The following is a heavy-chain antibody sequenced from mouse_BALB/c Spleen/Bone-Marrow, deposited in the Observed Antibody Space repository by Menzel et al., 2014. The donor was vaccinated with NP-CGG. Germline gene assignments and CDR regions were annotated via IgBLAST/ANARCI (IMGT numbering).Heavy chain of an antibody. J-gene: IGHJ2*01. CDR1: GDSITSSY. D-gene: IGHD1-2*01. Sequence: EVKLVESGPSLVKLSQTLSLTCSVTGDSITSSYWNWIRKFPGNKLEYMGYISYSGNAYYNPSLKSRISLTRDTSKNQYYLQLNAVTTEDTATYFCARGNGYHFDYWGQGTTLTVSS. CDR2: ISYSGNA. V-gene: IGHV3-8*02. CDR3: ARGNGYHFDY.